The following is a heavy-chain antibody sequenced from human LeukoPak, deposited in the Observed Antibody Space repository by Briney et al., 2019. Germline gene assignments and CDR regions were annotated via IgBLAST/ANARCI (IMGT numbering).Heavy chain of an antibody. J-gene: IGHJ4*02. CDR1: GFTFSSYS. V-gene: IGHV3-21*01. D-gene: IGHD6-13*01. Sequence: GGSLRLSCAASGFTFSSYSMNWVRQAPGKGLGWVSSISNGSSYIYYADSVKGRFTISRDNAKNSLYLQMNSLRAEDTAVYYCARDLAAAGLDYWGQGTLVTVSS. CDR2: ISNGSSYI. CDR3: ARDLAAAGLDY.